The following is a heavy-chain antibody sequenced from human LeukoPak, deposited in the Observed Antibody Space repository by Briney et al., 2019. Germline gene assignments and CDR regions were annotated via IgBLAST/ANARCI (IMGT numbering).Heavy chain of an antibody. V-gene: IGHV3-23*01. D-gene: IGHD3-10*01. CDR1: GFTFSSYA. CDR2: ISGSGGST. Sequence: GGSLRLSCAASGFTFSSYAMSWVRQAPGKGLEWVSAISGSGGSTYYADSVKGRFTISRDNSKNALYLQMNSLRAEDTAVYYCAKDQFLRYYADAFDIWGQGTMVTVSS. J-gene: IGHJ3*02. CDR3: AKDQFLRYYADAFDI.